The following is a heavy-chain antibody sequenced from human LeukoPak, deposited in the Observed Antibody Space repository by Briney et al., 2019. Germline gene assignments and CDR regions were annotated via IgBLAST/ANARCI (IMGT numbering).Heavy chain of an antibody. CDR3: ARDRAWTSFAS. Sequence: PGGSLRLSCVHSAFSFSSHGMHWVRQAPGKGLEWVAVISTDANRKYYAYSVEGRFTISRDNSKNTLYLQMDSLRPEDTAVYYCARDRAWTSFASWGQGPLVTVSS. V-gene: IGHV3-30*03. D-gene: IGHD3/OR15-3a*01. J-gene: IGHJ4*02. CDR1: AFSFSSHG. CDR2: ISTDANRK.